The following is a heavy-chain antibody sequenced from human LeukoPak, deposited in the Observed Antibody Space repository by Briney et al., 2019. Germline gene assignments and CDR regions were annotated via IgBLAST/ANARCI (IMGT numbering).Heavy chain of an antibody. V-gene: IGHV3-30-3*01. Sequence: GRSLRLSWAASGXTFSSYAMHWVRQAPGKGQEWVAVISYDGSNKYYADSVKGRFTISRDNSKNTLYLQMNSLRAEDTAVYYCARAYYDILTGYLGLGLDYWGQGTLVTVSS. CDR1: GXTFSSYA. D-gene: IGHD3-9*01. CDR2: ISYDGSNK. J-gene: IGHJ4*02. CDR3: ARAYYDILTGYLGLGLDY.